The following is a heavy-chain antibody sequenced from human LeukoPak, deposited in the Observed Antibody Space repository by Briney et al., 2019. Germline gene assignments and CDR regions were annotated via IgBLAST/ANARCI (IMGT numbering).Heavy chain of an antibody. V-gene: IGHV3-7*04. CDR1: GFTFSSYW. J-gene: IGHJ6*02. Sequence: QTGGSLRLSCAASGFTFSSYWMNWARQAPGKGLEWVASINHNGNVNYYVDSVKGRFTISRDSAKTSLYLQMSNLRAEDTAVYFCARGGGLDLWGQGPTVTVSS. CDR3: ARGGGLDL. CDR2: INHNGNVN.